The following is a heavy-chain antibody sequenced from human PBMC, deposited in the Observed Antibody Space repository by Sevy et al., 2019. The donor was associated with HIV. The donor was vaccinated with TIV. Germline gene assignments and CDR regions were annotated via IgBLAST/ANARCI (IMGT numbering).Heavy chain of an antibody. J-gene: IGHJ4*01. CDR1: GFTFTNYN. CDR3: ARRDTYGPFDY. V-gene: IGHV3-21*01. CDR2: ISTASTYI. D-gene: IGHD5-18*01. Sequence: GGYLRLSCAASGFTFTNYNMNWVRQAPGKGLEWVSSISTASTYIYYTDSVKGRFSISRDNAKNSLYLQMDSLRAEDTAVYYCARRDTYGPFDYWGQGTLVTVSS.